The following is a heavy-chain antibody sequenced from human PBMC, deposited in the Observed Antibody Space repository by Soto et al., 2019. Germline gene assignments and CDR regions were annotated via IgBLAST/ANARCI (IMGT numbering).Heavy chain of an antibody. CDR2: IIPIFGTA. V-gene: IGHV1-69*06. Sequence: SVKVSCKASGGTFSSYAISWVRQAPGQGLEWMGGIIPIFGTANYAQKFQGRVTITADKSTSTAYMELSSLRSEDTAVYYCARDHLPGDPLYYYGMDVWGQGTTVTVSS. CDR1: GGTFSSYA. J-gene: IGHJ6*02. CDR3: ARDHLPGDPLYYYGMDV. D-gene: IGHD1-1*01.